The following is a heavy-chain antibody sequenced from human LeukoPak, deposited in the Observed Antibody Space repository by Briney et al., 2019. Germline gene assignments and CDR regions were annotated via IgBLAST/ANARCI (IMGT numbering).Heavy chain of an antibody. J-gene: IGHJ2*01. CDR2: IIPIFGTA. CDR3: ARDPCTNGVCRRNWYFDL. D-gene: IGHD2-8*01. Sequence: ASVKVSCKASGGTFSGYAISWVRQAPGQGLEWMGGIIPIFGTANYAQKFQGRVTITADESTSTAYMELSSLRSEDTAVYYCARDPCTNGVCRRNWYFDLWGRGTLVTVSS. V-gene: IGHV1-69*13. CDR1: GGTFSGYA.